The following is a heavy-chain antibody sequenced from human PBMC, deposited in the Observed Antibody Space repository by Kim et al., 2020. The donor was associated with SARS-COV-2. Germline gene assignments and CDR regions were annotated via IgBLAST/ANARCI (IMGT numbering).Heavy chain of an antibody. J-gene: IGHJ2*01. CDR2: ISWNSGSI. Sequence: GGSLRLSCAASGFTFDDYAMHWVRQAPGKGLEWVSGISWNSGSIGYADSVKGRFTISRYNAKNSLYLQMNSLRAEDTALYYCTSSGSYSGYWYFDLWGRGTLVTVSS. D-gene: IGHD3-10*01. V-gene: IGHV3-9*01. CDR3: TSSGSYSGYWYFDL. CDR1: GFTFDDYA.